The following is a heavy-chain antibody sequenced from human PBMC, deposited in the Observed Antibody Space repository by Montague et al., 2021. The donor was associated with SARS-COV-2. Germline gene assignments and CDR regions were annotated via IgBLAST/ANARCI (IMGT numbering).Heavy chain of an antibody. CDR2: LSGAGRT. V-gene: IGHV4-59*05. Sequence: SETLSLTCTVSGDSISDHDCCWIWHPPAPGLELIWIVILSGAGRTYYNPSLRSSISFSRDTTKIHFSLSPDSVAAADTAVYFCARQLPAYCSTNKCYPYDFDVWGQGAPVTVSS. CDR3: ARQLPAYCSTNKCYPYDFDV. CDR1: GDSISDHDCC. D-gene: IGHD2-2*01. J-gene: IGHJ4*02.